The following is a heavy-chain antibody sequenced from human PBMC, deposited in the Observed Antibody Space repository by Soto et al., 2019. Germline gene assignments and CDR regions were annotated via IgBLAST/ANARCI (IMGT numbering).Heavy chain of an antibody. J-gene: IGHJ4*02. CDR3: ARGYCSSTSCYPLDC. CDR2: IIPIFGTA. CDR1: GGTFSSYA. D-gene: IGHD2-2*01. V-gene: IGHV1-69*01. Sequence: QVQLVQSGAEVKKPGSSVKVSCKASGGTFSSYAISRVRQAPGQELESTGGIIPIFGTANYAQKCQGRVTITADESTSTAFMELSGVRSGDTAVYYCARGYCSSTSCYPLDCWGQGTLVTVSS.